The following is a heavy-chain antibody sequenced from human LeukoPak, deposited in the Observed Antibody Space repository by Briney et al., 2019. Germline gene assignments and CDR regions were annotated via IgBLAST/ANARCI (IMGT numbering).Heavy chain of an antibody. CDR1: GFTFSSYW. D-gene: IGHD3-10*01. J-gene: IGHJ3*02. CDR3: ARGRGDPFDI. CDR2: IRQDGSDI. Sequence: GGSLRLPCAASGFTFSSYWMSWVRQAPGKGLEWVANIRQDGSDIYYVDSVKGRFTISRDNAENSLYLQMNSLRAEDTAVYYCARGRGDPFDIWGQGTMVTVSS. V-gene: IGHV3-7*01.